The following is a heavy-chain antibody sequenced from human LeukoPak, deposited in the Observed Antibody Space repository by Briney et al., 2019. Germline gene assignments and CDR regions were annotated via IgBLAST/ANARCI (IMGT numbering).Heavy chain of an antibody. CDR1: GGSISTYY. D-gene: IGHD1-26*01. V-gene: IGHV4-59*13. CDR3: ASFPGTSRFEY. Sequence: SETLSLTCTVSGGSISTYYWSWIRQPPGERQEWIGYIYYSGTTNYNPSLKGRVTISVDTSKNQFSLRLSSVTAADTAVYYCASFPGTSRFEYWGQGTLVTVSS. J-gene: IGHJ4*02. CDR2: IYYSGTT.